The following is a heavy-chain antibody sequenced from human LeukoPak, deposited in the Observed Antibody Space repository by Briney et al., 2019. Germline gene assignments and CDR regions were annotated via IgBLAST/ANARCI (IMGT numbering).Heavy chain of an antibody. CDR2: IKQDGSEK. CDR3: AREYYDSSGYDDAFDI. J-gene: IGHJ3*02. D-gene: IGHD3-22*01. CDR1: GFTFSSYW. V-gene: IGHV3-7*01. Sequence: GGSLRLSCAASGFTFSSYWMSWVRQAPGKGLEWVANIKQDGSEKYYVDSVKGRFTTSRDNAKNSLYLQMNSLRAEDTAVYYCAREYYDSSGYDDAFDIWGQGTMVTVSS.